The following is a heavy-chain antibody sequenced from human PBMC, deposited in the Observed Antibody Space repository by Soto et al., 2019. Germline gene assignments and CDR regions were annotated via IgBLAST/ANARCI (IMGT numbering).Heavy chain of an antibody. Sequence: EVQLVESGGGLVQPGGSLRLSCATSGFTFSDYYMEWVRQAPGKGLEWVARSRNKDNSYTTEYAASAKGRFTISREDSKNSLYLQMNSLKAEDTAVYYCVRTLPLMDVWGQGTTVTVSS. CDR3: VRTLPLMDV. D-gene: IGHD1-26*01. CDR2: SRNKDNSYTT. J-gene: IGHJ6*02. V-gene: IGHV3-72*01. CDR1: GFTFSDYY.